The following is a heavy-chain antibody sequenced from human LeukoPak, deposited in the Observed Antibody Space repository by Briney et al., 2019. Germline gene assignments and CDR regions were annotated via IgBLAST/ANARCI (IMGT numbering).Heavy chain of an antibody. CDR2: IKQDGSQD. CDR3: ARDLKGFNL. CDR1: GFYFSAYL. Sequence: GGSLRLSCEASGFYFSAYLMSWVRQAPGKGLEWVANIKQDGSQDFYLDSVKVRFTISRDNGNNSLYLHMTRLRVEDTAVYYCARDLKGFNLWGQGALVTVSS. V-gene: IGHV3-7*04. J-gene: IGHJ5*02.